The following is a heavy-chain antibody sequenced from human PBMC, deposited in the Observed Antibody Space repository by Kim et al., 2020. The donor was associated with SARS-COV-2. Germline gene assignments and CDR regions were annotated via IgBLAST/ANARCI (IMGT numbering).Heavy chain of an antibody. CDR1: GYTFTTYG. Sequence: ASVKVSCEASGYTFTTYGITWVRQAPGQGLEWMGWVSANNGDTRYAQRLQGRVTMTTDTSTSTAYMELRILISDDTAVYYCARGSGWPKIDYWGQGTLVTVSS. CDR2: VSANNGDT. D-gene: IGHD6-19*01. J-gene: IGHJ4*02. V-gene: IGHV1-18*04. CDR3: ARGSGWPKIDY.